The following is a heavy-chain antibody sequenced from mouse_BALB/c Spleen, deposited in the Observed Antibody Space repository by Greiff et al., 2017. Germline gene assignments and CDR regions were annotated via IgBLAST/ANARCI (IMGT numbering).Heavy chain of an antibody. CDR3: ARRRNDYAWFAY. CDR2: ISNGGGST. V-gene: IGHV5-12-2*01. Sequence: EVKLMESGVGLVQPGGSLKLSCAASGFTFSSYTMSWVRQTPEKRLEWVAYISNGGGSTYYPDTVKGRFTISRDNAKNTLYLQMSSLKSEDTAMYYCARRRNDYAWFAYWGQGTLVTVSA. J-gene: IGHJ3*01. D-gene: IGHD2-4*01. CDR1: GFTFSSYT.